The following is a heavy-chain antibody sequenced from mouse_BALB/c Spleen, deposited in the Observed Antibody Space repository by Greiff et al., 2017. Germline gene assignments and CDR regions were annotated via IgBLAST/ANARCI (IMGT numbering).Heavy chain of an antibody. D-gene: IGHD1-1*01. J-gene: IGHJ1*01. CDR2: ISYSGST. Sequence: EVKLQESGPGLVKPSQSLSLTCTVTGYSITSDYAWNWIRQFPGNKLEWMGYISYSGSTSYNPSLKSRISITRDTSKNQFFLQLNSVTTEDTATYYCASDYYGSRGYFDVWGAGTTVTVSS. V-gene: IGHV3-2*02. CDR1: GYSITSDYA. CDR3: ASDYYGSRGYFDV.